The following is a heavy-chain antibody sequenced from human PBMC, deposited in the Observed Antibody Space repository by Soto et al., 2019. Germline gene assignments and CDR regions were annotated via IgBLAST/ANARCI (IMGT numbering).Heavy chain of an antibody. CDR3: PREYSGYDPEKVVNQRVIDY. CDR1: GGSISSSRYY. J-gene: IGHJ4*02. CDR2: IYYSGRT. D-gene: IGHD5-12*01. V-gene: IGHV4-39*02. Sequence: SETLSLTCTVSGGSISSSRYYWGRIRQPPGKGLEWIGSIYYSGRTYYNPSVKSRVTISVDTSKNQFSLTRSSVTAAATAAYSSPREYSGYDPEKVVNQRVIDYWGQGTLVTVSS.